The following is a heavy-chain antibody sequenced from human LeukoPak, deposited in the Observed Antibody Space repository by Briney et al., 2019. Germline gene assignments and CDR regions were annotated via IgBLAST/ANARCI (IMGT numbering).Heavy chain of an antibody. CDR1: GFTFSSYA. V-gene: IGHV3-13*01. Sequence: AGGSLRLSCAASGFTFSSYAMSWVRQAPGKGLEWVSAIGVSANSYYSGSVKGRFTISRENAKNSLYLLMSSLRAEDTAVYYCVRQETPHGNFDYWGQGTLVTVSS. D-gene: IGHD1-26*01. CDR3: VRQETPHGNFDY. CDR2: IGVSANS. J-gene: IGHJ4*02.